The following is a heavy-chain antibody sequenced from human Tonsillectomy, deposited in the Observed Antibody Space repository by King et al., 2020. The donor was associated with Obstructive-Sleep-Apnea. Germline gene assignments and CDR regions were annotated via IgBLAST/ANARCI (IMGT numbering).Heavy chain of an antibody. J-gene: IGHJ6*02. CDR1: VFTFSNAW. Sequence: VQLVESGGGLVKPGGSLRLSCAASVFTFSNAWMSWVRQAPGKGLEWVGRMKSKTEGGTTDYSGPVKGRVTISREDSKNTLYLQMNSLKTEDTAVYYCTTWSVAAAGSYYYYGMDVWGQGTTVTVSS. V-gene: IGHV3-15*01. CDR3: TTWSVAAAGSYYYYGMDV. CDR2: MKSKTEGGTT. D-gene: IGHD6-13*01.